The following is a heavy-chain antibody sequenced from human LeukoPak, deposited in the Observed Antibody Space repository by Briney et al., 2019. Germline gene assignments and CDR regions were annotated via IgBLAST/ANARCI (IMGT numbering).Heavy chain of an antibody. D-gene: IGHD6-13*01. CDR3: ARAPPRHSRSWYFDY. J-gene: IGHJ4*02. CDR2: IYTSGST. CDR1: GGSISSYY. Sequence: SETLSLTCTVSGGSISSYYWSWIRQPAGKGLEWIGRIYTSGSTNYNPSLKSRVTMSVDTSKNQFSLKLSSVTAADTAVYYCARAPPRHSRSWYFDYWGQGTLVTVSS. V-gene: IGHV4-4*07.